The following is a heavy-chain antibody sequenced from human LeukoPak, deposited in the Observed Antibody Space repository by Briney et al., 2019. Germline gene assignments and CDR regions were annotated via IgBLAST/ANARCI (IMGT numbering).Heavy chain of an antibody. J-gene: IGHJ4*02. Sequence: SETLSLTCTVSGYSISSGYYWGWIRQPPGKGLEWIGSIYRSGSTYYNPSLKSRVTISVDTSKNQFSLKLSSVTAADTAVYYCARGSEYYFDYWGQGTLVTVSS. D-gene: IGHD3-3*01. CDR1: GYSISSGYY. V-gene: IGHV4-38-2*02. CDR3: ARGSEYYFDY. CDR2: IYRSGST.